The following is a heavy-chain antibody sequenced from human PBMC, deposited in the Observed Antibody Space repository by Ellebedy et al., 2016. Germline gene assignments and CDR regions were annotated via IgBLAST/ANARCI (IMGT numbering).Heavy chain of an antibody. CDR2: IYPGDSDT. CDR1: GYSFTSYW. V-gene: IGHV5-51*01. D-gene: IGHD2-2*01. Sequence: GESLKISXKGSGYSFTSYWIGWVRQMPGKGLEWMGIIYPGDSDTRYSPSFQGQVTISADKSISTAYLQWSSLKASDTAMYYCARQSIVVVPAATTNGGGDAFDIWGQGTMVTVSS. J-gene: IGHJ3*02. CDR3: ARQSIVVVPAATTNGGGDAFDI.